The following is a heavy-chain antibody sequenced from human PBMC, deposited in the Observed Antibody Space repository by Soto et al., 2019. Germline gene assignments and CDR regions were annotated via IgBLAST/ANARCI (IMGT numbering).Heavy chain of an antibody. J-gene: IGHJ4*02. D-gene: IGHD1-1*01. CDR2: IYYSGST. CDR1: GCSISSSSYY. CDR3: ARHGNLTPNFHX. V-gene: IGHV4-39*01. Sequence: ETLSLTCTVSGCSISSSSYYWGWIRQPPGKGLECIGSIYYSGSTFYNPSLKSRVTISVDTSKNQFSLKLSSLSAADTAVYYCARHGNLTPNFHXWGQGTLVTVSX.